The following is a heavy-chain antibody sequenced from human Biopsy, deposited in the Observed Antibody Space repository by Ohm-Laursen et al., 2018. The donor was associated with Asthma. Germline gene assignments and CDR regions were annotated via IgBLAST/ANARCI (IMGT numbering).Heavy chain of an antibody. J-gene: IGHJ4*02. CDR1: GGSMSSSSYS. D-gene: IGHD7-27*01. CDR2: ISYTGNT. V-gene: IGHV4-39*01. CDR3: ARHWNWGSFFDY. Sequence: GTLSLTCTVSGGSMSSSSYSWGWIRQPPGKGLEWIGSISYTGNTDIPSLRSRVTLSVDISKNNFSLKLTPVTAADTAVFYCARHWNWGSFFDYWGQGMLVTVSS.